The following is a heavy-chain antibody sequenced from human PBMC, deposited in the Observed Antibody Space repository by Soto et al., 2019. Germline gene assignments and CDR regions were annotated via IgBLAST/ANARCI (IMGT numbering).Heavy chain of an antibody. Sequence: SQTRSVPGGVSGRGGSRNWAAGEWIRPTPSRGLEWLGRTYYRSKWYNDYAVSVKSRITINPDTSKNQFSLQLNPVTPEDTAVYYCPRVPGPIVGATTFDYWVQGTLVTVSS. D-gene: IGHD1-26*01. CDR1: GRGGSRNWAA. V-gene: IGHV6-1*01. J-gene: IGHJ4*02. CDR2: TYYRSKWYN. CDR3: PRVPGPIVGATTFDY.